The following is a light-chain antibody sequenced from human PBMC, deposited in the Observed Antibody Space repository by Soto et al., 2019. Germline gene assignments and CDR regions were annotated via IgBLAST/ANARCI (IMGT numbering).Light chain of an antibody. J-gene: IGLJ3*02. Sequence: QPVLTQSPSASASLGASVKLTCTLSSGHSRYAIAWHQQQPEKGPRYLMKLNSDGSHSKGDGIPDRFSGSSSGAERYLTIASPQSQDEADYHCQTWGTGILVFGGGTKLT. V-gene: IGLV4-69*01. CDR3: QTWGTGILV. CDR2: LNSDGSH. CDR1: SGHSRYA.